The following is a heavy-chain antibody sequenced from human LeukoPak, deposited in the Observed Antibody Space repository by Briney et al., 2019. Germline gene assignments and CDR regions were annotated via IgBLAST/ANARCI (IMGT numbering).Heavy chain of an antibody. V-gene: IGHV1-2*02. D-gene: IGHD3-22*01. CDR3: ARIVGYYDSSGYLGY. Sequence: ASVKVSCKASGYTFTGYYMHWVRQAPGQGLEWMGWINPNSGGTNYAQKFQGRVTMTRDTSISTAYMELSRLRSGDTAVYYCARIVGYYDSSGYLGYWGQGTLVTVSS. CDR1: GYTFTGYY. CDR2: INPNSGGT. J-gene: IGHJ4*02.